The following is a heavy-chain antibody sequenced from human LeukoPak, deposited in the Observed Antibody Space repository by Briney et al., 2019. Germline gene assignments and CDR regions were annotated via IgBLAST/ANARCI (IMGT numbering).Heavy chain of an antibody. CDR2: ISYDGSNK. Sequence: GGSLRLSCAASGFTFSSYGMHWVRQAPGKGLEWVAVISYDGSNKYYADSVKGRFIISRDNSKNTLYLQMNSLRAEDTAVYYCAKGGSSGWYYFDYWGQGTLVTVSS. CDR1: GFTFSSYG. D-gene: IGHD6-19*01. CDR3: AKGGSSGWYYFDY. V-gene: IGHV3-30*18. J-gene: IGHJ4*02.